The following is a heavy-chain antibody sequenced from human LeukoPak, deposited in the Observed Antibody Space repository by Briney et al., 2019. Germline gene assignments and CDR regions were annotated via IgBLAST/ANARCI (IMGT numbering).Heavy chain of an antibody. CDR2: ISAYNGNT. CDR1: GYTLTSNG. V-gene: IGHV1-18*01. CDR3: AKVIDSEGGRPDI. J-gene: IGHJ4*02. Sequence: ASVKVSCNVSGYTLTSNGISWVRQAPGQGLEWMGWISAYNGNTNFAQKFQGRVTMTTDTSTSTAYMELRSLRFDDTAVYYCAKVIDSEGGRPDIWGQGTLVTVSS. D-gene: IGHD3-16*02.